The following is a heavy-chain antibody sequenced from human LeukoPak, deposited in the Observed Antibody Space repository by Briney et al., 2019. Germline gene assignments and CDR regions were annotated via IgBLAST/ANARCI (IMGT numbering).Heavy chain of an antibody. V-gene: IGHV3-11*04. Sequence: KSGGSLTLSCAASGFTFSDYYMSWIRQAPGKGLEGVSYISSSGSTIYYADSVKGRFTIPRDNAKNSLYLQMHSLRAEDTAVYYCARAGSGWYPHAFDIWGQGTMVTVSS. CDR1: GFTFSDYY. CDR2: ISSSGSTI. CDR3: ARAGSGWYPHAFDI. D-gene: IGHD6-19*01. J-gene: IGHJ3*02.